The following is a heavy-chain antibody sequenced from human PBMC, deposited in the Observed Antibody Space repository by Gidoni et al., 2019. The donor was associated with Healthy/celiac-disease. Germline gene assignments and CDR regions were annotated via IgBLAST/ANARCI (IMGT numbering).Heavy chain of an antibody. D-gene: IGHD3-22*01. CDR1: GLPFSSYA. CDR3: AKDQGYYDSYGMDV. J-gene: IGHJ6*02. Sequence: EVQLLESGGGLVQPGGSLRLSCAASGLPFSSYAMSWVRQAPGKGLEWVSAISGSGGSTYYADSVKGRFTISRDNSKNTLYLQMNSLRAEDTAVYYCAKDQGYYDSYGMDVWGQGTTVTVSS. CDR2: ISGSGGST. V-gene: IGHV3-23*01.